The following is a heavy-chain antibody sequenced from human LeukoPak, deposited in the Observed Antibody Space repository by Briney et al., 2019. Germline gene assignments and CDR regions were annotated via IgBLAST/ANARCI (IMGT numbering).Heavy chain of an antibody. CDR1: GGSISSSSYN. V-gene: IGHV4-39*01. CDR3: ARRRSSYFDY. J-gene: IGHJ4*02. CDR2: INYSGST. Sequence: SETLSLTCTVSGGSISSSSYNWGWIRQPPGKGLEWIGSINYSGSTYHNPSLKSRVTISVDTSKNQYSLKLSSVTAADTAVYYCARRRSSYFDYWGQGTLVTVSS.